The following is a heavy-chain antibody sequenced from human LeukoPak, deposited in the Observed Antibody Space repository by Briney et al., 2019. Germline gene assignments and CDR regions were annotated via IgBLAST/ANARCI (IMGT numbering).Heavy chain of an antibody. Sequence: PSQTLSLTCTVSGGSTCSYYRSWVRQPPGKGLEWVGEIYYSGSTNYNPSLKSRVTISVDTSKNQYSLKLSSVTAADTAVYDCVRASFGDPGYMDVWGKGTTVTISS. CDR2: IYYSGST. CDR1: GGSTCSYY. CDR3: VRASFGDPGYMDV. V-gene: IGHV4-59*01. J-gene: IGHJ6*03. D-gene: IGHD2/OR15-2a*01.